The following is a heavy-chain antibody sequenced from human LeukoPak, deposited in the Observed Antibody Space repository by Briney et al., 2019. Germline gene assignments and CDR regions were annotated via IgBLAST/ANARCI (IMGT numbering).Heavy chain of an antibody. CDR3: ARDYGGPHYFDY. CDR1: GFTFSSYG. D-gene: IGHD2-15*01. J-gene: IGHJ4*02. Sequence: PGVSLRLSCAASGFTFSSYGMHCVRQAPGKGLEWVAFIRYDGSNKYYADSVKGRFTIPRDNSKNTLYLQMNSLRAEDTAVYYCARDYGGPHYFDYWGQGTLVTVSS. CDR2: IRYDGSNK. V-gene: IGHV3-30*02.